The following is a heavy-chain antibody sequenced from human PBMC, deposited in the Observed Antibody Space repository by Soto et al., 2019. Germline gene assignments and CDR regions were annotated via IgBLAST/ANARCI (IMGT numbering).Heavy chain of an antibody. CDR1: GGSISSSSYY. CDR3: GTMVRGVSMDV. CDR2: IYYSGST. V-gene: IGHV4-39*01. J-gene: IGHJ6*02. D-gene: IGHD3-10*01. Sequence: SETLSLTCTVSGGSISSSSYYWGWIRQPPGKGLEWTGSIYYSGSTYYNPSLKSRVTISVDTSKNQFSLKLSSVTAADTAVYYCGTMVRGVSMDVWGQGTTVTVSS.